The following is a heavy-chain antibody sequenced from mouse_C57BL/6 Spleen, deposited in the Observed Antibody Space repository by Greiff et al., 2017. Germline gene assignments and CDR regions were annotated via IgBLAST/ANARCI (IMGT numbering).Heavy chain of an antibody. D-gene: IGHD2-4*01. V-gene: IGHV1-55*01. Sequence: VQLQQPGAELVKPGASVKMSCKASGYTFTSYWITWVKQRPGQGLEWIGDIYPGSGSTNYNEKFKSKATLTVDTSSSTAYMQLSSLTSEDSAVYYCAKRGIYYDYPFDYWGQGTTLTVSS. CDR3: AKRGIYYDYPFDY. CDR1: GYTFTSYW. CDR2: IYPGSGST. J-gene: IGHJ2*01.